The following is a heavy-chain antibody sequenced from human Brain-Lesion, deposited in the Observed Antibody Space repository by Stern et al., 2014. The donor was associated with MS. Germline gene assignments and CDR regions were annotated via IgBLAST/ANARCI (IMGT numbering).Heavy chain of an antibody. CDR2: IYYSGFT. D-gene: IGHD1-26*01. V-gene: IGHV4-39*01. Sequence: MQLVESGPGLVKPSETLSLTCTVSGGSISSSTYYWAWIRQPPGKGLEWIGNIYYSGFTYYNPSLKSRVTISVDMSKNQFYLKLSSVTAADTAIYYCARHDSVPRPSQLYSARDRGPGYFDYWGQGTLVTVSS. J-gene: IGHJ4*02. CDR1: GGSISSSTYY. CDR3: ARHDSVPRPSQLYSARDRGPGYFDY.